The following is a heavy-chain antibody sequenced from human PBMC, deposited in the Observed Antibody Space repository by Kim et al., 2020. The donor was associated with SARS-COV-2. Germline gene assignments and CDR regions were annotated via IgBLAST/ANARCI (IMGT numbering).Heavy chain of an antibody. J-gene: IGHJ6*02. D-gene: IGHD3-3*01. V-gene: IGHV1-69*04. CDR3: ARESGFLEWLSSGVYYGMDV. CDR1: GGTFSSYA. Sequence: SVKVSCKASGGTFSSYAISWVRQAPGQGLEWMGRIIPILGIANYAQKFQGRVTITADKSTSTAYRELSSLRSEDTAVYYCARESGFLEWLSSGVYYGMDVWGQGTTVTVSS. CDR2: IIPILGIA.